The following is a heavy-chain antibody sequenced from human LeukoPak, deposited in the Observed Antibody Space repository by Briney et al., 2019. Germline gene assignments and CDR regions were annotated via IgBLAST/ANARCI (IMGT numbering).Heavy chain of an antibody. CDR3: ARMPRGPDV. J-gene: IGHJ6*04. D-gene: IGHD2-2*01. Sequence: PGGALRLSCAASGLTVSSNYRSWGRQAPGKGLEWVASIKRDGSEKCDVDSMKGRFNISRDNAKNSLYLKMNSLRAEDTAVYYCARMPRGPDVWGNGTTVTVSS. CDR1: GLTVSSNY. V-gene: IGHV3-7*01. CDR2: IKRDGSEK.